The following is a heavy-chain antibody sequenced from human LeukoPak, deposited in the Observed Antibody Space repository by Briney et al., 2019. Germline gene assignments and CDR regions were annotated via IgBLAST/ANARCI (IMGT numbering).Heavy chain of an antibody. D-gene: IGHD3/OR15-3a*01. CDR2: INQDGSDR. CDR3: SRAGANWGYRWYYDF. Sequence: PGGSLRLSCAASGFPFGSYWMSWVRQAPGKGLEWVANINQDGSDRNYVDSVKGRFTISRDNAKNSLFLQVNSLRVEDTAVYYCSRAGANWGYRWYYDFWGQGTLVTVSP. CDR1: GFPFGSYW. J-gene: IGHJ4*02. V-gene: IGHV3-7*01.